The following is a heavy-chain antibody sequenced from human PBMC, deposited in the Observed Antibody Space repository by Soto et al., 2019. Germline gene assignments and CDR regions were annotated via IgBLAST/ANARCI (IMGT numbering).Heavy chain of an antibody. D-gene: IGHD4-17*01. CDR1: GGSISSGGYY. Sequence: QVQLQESGPGLVKPSQTLSLTCTVSGGSISSGGYYWSWIRQHPGKGLEWIGYIYYSGSTYYNPSLKSRXNIXVXMSKNQFSLKLSSVTAADTAVYYCARAPTVTYGFDYWGQGTLVTVSS. J-gene: IGHJ4*02. CDR2: IYYSGST. CDR3: ARAPTVTYGFDY. V-gene: IGHV4-31*03.